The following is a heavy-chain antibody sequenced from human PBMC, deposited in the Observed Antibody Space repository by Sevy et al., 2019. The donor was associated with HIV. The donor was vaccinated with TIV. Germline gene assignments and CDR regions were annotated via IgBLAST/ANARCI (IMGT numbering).Heavy chain of an antibody. CDR3: ARDWKVMTTVVTRLMP. CDR1: GFTFSSYA. J-gene: IGHJ5*02. D-gene: IGHD4-17*01. Sequence: GGSLRLSCAASGFTFSSYAMHWVRQAPGKGLEWVAVILYDGSNKCYADSVKGRFTISRDKSKNTLYLQMNSLRAEDTAVYYCARDWKVMTTVVTRLMPWGQGTLVTVSS. CDR2: ILYDGSNK. V-gene: IGHV3-30*04.